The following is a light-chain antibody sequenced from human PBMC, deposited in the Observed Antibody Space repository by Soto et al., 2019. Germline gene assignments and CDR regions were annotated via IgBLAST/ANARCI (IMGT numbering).Light chain of an antibody. CDR3: QQSYRIPVT. V-gene: IGKV1-39*01. CDR2: ASS. CDR1: QSISSY. Sequence: DIQITQSLPSLSASVADSVTITCRASQSISSYLNWYQQKQGTAPKXXIQASSSLERVVPSRGSRSGSWPYFTLTIISLTPQYSETYYCQQSYRIPVTFGQGTKVYI. J-gene: IGKJ2*01.